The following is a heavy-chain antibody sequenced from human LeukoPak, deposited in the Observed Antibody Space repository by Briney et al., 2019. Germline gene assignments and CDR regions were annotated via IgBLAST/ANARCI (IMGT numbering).Heavy chain of an antibody. CDR2: ISVSGDST. CDR3: ARSGSYSDY. V-gene: IGHV3-23*01. Sequence: GGSLRLSGAASGFTFSNYAMIWVRQAPGKGLEWVSAISVSGDSTYYADSVKGKFTISRDNAKNSLYLQMNSLRAEDTAVYYCARSGSYSDYWGQGTLVTVSS. J-gene: IGHJ4*02. D-gene: IGHD1-26*01. CDR1: GFTFSNYA.